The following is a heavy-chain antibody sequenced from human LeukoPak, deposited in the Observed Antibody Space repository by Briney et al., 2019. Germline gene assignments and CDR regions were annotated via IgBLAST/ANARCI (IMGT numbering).Heavy chain of an antibody. D-gene: IGHD3-3*01. CDR1: GFTFSSYG. CDR2: ISYDGSNK. J-gene: IGHJ6*04. Sequence: GGSLRLSCAASGFTFSSYGMHWVRQAPGKGLEWVAVISYDGSNKYYADSVKGRFTISRDNSKNTLYLQMNSLRAEDTAVYYCARGNTIFGAGLDVWGKGTTVTVSS. V-gene: IGHV3-30*03. CDR3: ARGNTIFGAGLDV.